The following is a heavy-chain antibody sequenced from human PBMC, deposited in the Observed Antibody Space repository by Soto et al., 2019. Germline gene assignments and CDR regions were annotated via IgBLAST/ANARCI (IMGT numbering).Heavy chain of an antibody. CDR3: ATALVGSGRYYYYYYYMDV. CDR1: GYTLTELS. D-gene: IGHD3-10*01. J-gene: IGHJ6*03. CDR2: FDPEDGET. V-gene: IGHV1-24*01. Sequence: QVQLVQSGAEVKKPGASVKVSCKVSGYTLTELSMHWVRQAPGKGLEWMGGFDPEDGETIYAQKFQGRVTMTEDTSTDTAYMEPSSLRSEDTAVYYCATALVGSGRYYYYYYYMDVWGKGTTVTVSS.